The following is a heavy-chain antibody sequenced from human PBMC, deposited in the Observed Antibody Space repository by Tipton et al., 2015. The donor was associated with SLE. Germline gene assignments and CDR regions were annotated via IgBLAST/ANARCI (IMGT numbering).Heavy chain of an antibody. Sequence: TLSLTCTVSGGSISSSPYFWGWIRQPPGKGLEWIGSMFYGGSAYYNPSLKSRVTISVDTSKNQFSLKLGSVTAADTAMYYCARGPGIERNYYYYYYMDAWGKGTTVTVSS. CDR1: GGSISSSPYF. D-gene: IGHD3-10*01. CDR2: MFYGGSA. CDR3: ARGPGIERNYYYYYYMDA. J-gene: IGHJ6*03. V-gene: IGHV4-39*07.